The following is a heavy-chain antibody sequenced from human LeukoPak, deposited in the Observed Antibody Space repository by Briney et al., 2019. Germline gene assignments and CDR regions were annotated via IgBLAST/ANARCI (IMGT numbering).Heavy chain of an antibody. J-gene: IGHJ3*02. CDR1: GGSISPYY. V-gene: IGHV4-59*08. CDR2: IYYTGST. D-gene: IGHD3-22*01. CDR3: ARHFTYYYDSSGHPRDAFDI. Sequence: PSETLSLTCTVSGGSISPYYWSWIRQSPGNGLVWIGYIYYTGSTNYNPSLKSRVTISVDMSKNQFSLKLRSVTAADTALYYCARHFTYYYDSSGHPRDAFDIWGQGTMVTVSS.